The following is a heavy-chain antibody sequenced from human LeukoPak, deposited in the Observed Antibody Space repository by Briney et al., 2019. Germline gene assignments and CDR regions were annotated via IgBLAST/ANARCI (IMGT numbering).Heavy chain of an antibody. J-gene: IGHJ6*03. CDR2: ISTNGGST. Sequence: PGGSLRLSCAASGFTFSIYALHWVRQAPGKGLEYVSGISTNGGSTYYANSVKGRFTISRDNSKNTLFLQMGSLRAEDMSEYYCARARITIFGVGPMDVWGKGTTVTVSS. CDR1: GFTFSIYA. CDR3: ARARITIFGVGPMDV. V-gene: IGHV3-64*01. D-gene: IGHD3-3*01.